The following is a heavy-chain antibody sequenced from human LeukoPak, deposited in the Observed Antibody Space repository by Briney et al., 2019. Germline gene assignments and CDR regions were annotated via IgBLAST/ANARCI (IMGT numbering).Heavy chain of an antibody. Sequence: PSETLSLTCTVSGGSISSSRYYWGWIRQPPGKGLEWIGTIYYSGDTYSNSSLKNRVTLSVDTSKNQFSLRLTSVTAADTAVYYCARRQGWLFFDYWGQGTLVTVSS. CDR3: ARRQGWLFFDY. CDR2: IYYSGDT. J-gene: IGHJ4*02. CDR1: GGSISSSRYY. D-gene: IGHD3-22*01. V-gene: IGHV4-39*01.